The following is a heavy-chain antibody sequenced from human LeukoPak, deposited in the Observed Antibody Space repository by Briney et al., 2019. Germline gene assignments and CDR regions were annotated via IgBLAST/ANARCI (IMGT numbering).Heavy chain of an antibody. D-gene: IGHD3-10*01. CDR3: ARSSMVRGVIISIYYGMDV. Sequence: ESGPTLLNPTPTLTLTFTFSGFSLSTRGMCVSWIRQPPGKALEWLALIDWDDDKYYSTSLKTRLTISNDTSKNQVVLTMTSMDPVDTATYYCARSSMVRGVIISIYYGMDVWGQGTTVTVSS. CDR1: GFSLSTRGMC. V-gene: IGHV2-70*01. J-gene: IGHJ6*02. CDR2: IDWDDDK.